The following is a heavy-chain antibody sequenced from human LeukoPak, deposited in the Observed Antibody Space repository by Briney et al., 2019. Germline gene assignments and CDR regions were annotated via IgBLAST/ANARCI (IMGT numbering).Heavy chain of an antibody. J-gene: IGHJ4*02. CDR1: GLTFSNYA. CDR2: INHSGST. Sequence: PGGSLRLSCAASGLTFSNYAMSWIRQPPGKGLEWIGEINHSGSTNYNPSLKSRVTISVDTSKNQFSLKLSSVTAADTAVYYCARDPGIAAAGNDYWGQGTLVTVSS. D-gene: IGHD6-13*01. CDR3: ARDPGIAAAGNDY. V-gene: IGHV4-34*01.